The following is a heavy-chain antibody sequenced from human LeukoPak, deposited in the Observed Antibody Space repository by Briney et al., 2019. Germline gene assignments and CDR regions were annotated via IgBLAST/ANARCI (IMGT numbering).Heavy chain of an antibody. CDR3: ARVRGREGSTVIIDY. Sequence: SGTLSLTCAVSGGSISSSNWWSWVRQPPGKGLEWIGEIYHSGSTNYNPPLESRVTISVDKSKNQFSLKLSSVTAADTAVYYCARVRGREGSTVIIDYWGQGTLVTVSS. D-gene: IGHD3-10*01. CDR2: IYHSGST. J-gene: IGHJ4*02. CDR1: GGSISSSNW. V-gene: IGHV4-4*02.